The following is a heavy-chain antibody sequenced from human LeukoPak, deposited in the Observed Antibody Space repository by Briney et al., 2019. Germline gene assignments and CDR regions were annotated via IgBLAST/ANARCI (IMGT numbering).Heavy chain of an antibody. J-gene: IGHJ4*02. CDR3: ATEAYYHFDY. CDR2: IQQIGSEI. V-gene: IGHV3-7*01. Sequence: PGGSLRLSCAASGFTFSNSWMSWVRQAPGKGLERVAHIQQIGSEIYYVDSVKGRFTISRDNTKNSLYLQMNSLRAEDTAVYYCATEAYYHFDYWGQGILVTVSS. CDR1: GFTFSNSW. D-gene: IGHD3-10*01.